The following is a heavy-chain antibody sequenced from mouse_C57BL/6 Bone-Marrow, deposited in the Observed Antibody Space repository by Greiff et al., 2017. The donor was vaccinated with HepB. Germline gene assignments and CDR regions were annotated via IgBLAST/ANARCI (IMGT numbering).Heavy chain of an antibody. CDR1: GYSFTSYY. Sequence: EVKVVESGPELVKPGASVKISCKASGYSFTSYYMNWVQQSPEKSLEWIGEINPSTGGTTYNQKFKAKATLTVDKSSSTTCMLRNSLTSEDSAVYYRARSNWAWFAYWGQGTLVTVSA. V-gene: IGHV1-42*01. J-gene: IGHJ3*01. CDR3: ARSNWAWFAY. CDR2: INPSTGGT. D-gene: IGHD4-1*01.